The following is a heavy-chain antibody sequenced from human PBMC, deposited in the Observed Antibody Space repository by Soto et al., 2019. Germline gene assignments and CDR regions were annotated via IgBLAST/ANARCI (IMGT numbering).Heavy chain of an antibody. J-gene: IGHJ4*02. D-gene: IGHD4-17*01. Sequence: SETLSLTCTVSGGSISSYYWSWIRQPPGKGLEWIGYIYYSGSTNYNPSLKSRVTISVDTSKNQFSLKLSSVTAADTAVYYCARTTVTTLKHDYWGQGTLVTVSS. CDR2: IYYSGST. CDR3: ARTTVTTLKHDY. V-gene: IGHV4-59*08. CDR1: GGSISSYY.